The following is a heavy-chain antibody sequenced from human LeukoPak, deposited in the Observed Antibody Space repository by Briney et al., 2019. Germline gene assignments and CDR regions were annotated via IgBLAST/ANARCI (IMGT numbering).Heavy chain of an antibody. V-gene: IGHV4-61*02. J-gene: IGHJ6*03. CDR2: IYTSGST. CDR1: GGYISGGSYY. D-gene: IGHD6-6*01. CDR3: ASGRTYSSSSYYYYMDV. Sequence: PSQTLSLTCTVSGGYISGGSYYWSWIRQPAGKGLEWIGRIYTSGSTNYNPSLKSRVTISVDTSKNQFSLKLSSVTAADTAVYYCASGRTYSSSSYYYYMDVWGKGTTVTVSS.